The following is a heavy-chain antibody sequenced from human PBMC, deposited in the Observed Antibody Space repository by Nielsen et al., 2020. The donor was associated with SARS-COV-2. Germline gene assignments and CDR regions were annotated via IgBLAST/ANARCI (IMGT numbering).Heavy chain of an antibody. V-gene: IGHV3-30*18. CDR2: ISYVGCDQ. CDR3: VKDGAYYGVRGVVHFGY. D-gene: IGHD3-10*01. J-gene: IGHJ4*02. CDR1: GFTFSRFG. Sequence: GGSLRLSCAASGFTFSRFGMHWVRQTPGRGLEWVAYISYVGCDQYYEDSLKGRFTISRDNSKNILYLQMNNLRAEDTAVYYCVKDGAYYGVRGVVHFGYGGRGTVVTVSS.